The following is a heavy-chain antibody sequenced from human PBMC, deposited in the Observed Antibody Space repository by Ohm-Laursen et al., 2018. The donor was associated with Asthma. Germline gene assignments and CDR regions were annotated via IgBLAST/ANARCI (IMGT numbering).Heavy chain of an antibody. CDR3: AGTGYCSGGSCYSAPEFWFDP. CDR1: GYTLTELS. Sequence: GASVKVSCKVSGYTLTELSMHWVRQAPGKGLEWMGGFDPEDGETIYAQKFQGRVTMTEDTSTDTAYMELRSLRSDDTAVYYCAGTGYCSGGSCYSAPEFWFDPWGQGTLVTVSS. D-gene: IGHD2-15*01. J-gene: IGHJ5*02. V-gene: IGHV1-24*01. CDR2: FDPEDGET.